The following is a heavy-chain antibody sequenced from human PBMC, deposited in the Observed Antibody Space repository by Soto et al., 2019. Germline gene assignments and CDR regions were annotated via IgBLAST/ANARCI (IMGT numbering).Heavy chain of an antibody. D-gene: IGHD5-18*01. CDR2: IYYSGIT. V-gene: IGHV4-59*01. J-gene: IGHJ4*02. Sequence: SETLSLTCTVSGGSISSYYWSWIRQPPGKGLEWIGYIYYSGITNYNPSLKSRVAISVDTSKNQFSLKLSSVTAADTAVYYCARGPIQQWNFDYWGQGTLVTVSS. CDR3: ARGPIQQWNFDY. CDR1: GGSISSYY.